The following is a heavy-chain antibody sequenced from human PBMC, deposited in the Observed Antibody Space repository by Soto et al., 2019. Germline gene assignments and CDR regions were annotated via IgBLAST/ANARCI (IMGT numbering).Heavy chain of an antibody. CDR3: ARDNVLLWFGESMAFRYYGMDV. J-gene: IGHJ6*02. CDR1: GFGLINYG. CDR2: ISAYNGNT. Sequence: ASVKVSCKSSGFGLINYGFTWVRQAPGQGLEWMGWISAYNGNTIYAQNLQGRLTMTRDTSTSTAYMELRSLRSDDTAVYYCARDNVLLWFGESMAFRYYGMDVWGQGTTVTVSS. V-gene: IGHV1-18*04. D-gene: IGHD3-10*01.